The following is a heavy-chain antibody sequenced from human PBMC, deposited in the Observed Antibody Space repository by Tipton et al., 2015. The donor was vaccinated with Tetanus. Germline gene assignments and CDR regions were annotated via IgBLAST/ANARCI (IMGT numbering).Heavy chain of an antibody. Sequence: TLSLTCTVSGASVTTYYWCWMRQTPGKGLDWLGYMFYSGGTTKYNPSLKSRLSMSLHTSQDQFSLKLNSVTAADTAVYYCARRRGMIHTFDIWGQGTVVTVSS. CDR2: MFYSGGT. V-gene: IGHV4-59*02. CDR1: GASVTTYY. J-gene: IGHJ3*02. D-gene: IGHD1-14*01. CDR3: ARRRGMIHTFDI.